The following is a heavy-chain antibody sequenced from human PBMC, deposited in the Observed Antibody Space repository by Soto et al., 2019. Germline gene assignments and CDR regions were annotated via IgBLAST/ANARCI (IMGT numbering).Heavy chain of an antibody. CDR2: INGSGGST. CDR1: GFTFSSYA. V-gene: IGHV3-23*01. CDR3: AKGTGGYSSSWSWFDP. J-gene: IGHJ5*02. Sequence: GGSLRLSCAASGFTFSSYAMSWVRQAPGKGLEWVSAINGSGGSTYYADSVKGRFTISRDNSKNTLYLQMNSLRAEDTAVYYCAKGTGGYSSSWSWFDPWGQGTLVTVSS. D-gene: IGHD6-13*01.